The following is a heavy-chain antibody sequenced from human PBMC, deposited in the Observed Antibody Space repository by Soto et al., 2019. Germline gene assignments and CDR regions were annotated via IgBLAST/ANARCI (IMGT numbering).Heavy chain of an antibody. D-gene: IGHD3-10*01. J-gene: IGHJ4*02. CDR3: AREYGSGSYGIDY. Sequence: PSETLSLTCTVSGGSISSGGYYWSWIRQHPGKGLEWIGYIYYSGSTYYNPSLKSRVTISVDTSKNQFSLKLSSVTAADTAVYYCAREYGSGSYGIDYWGQGTLVTVSS. CDR2: IYYSGST. V-gene: IGHV4-31*03. CDR1: GGSISSGGYY.